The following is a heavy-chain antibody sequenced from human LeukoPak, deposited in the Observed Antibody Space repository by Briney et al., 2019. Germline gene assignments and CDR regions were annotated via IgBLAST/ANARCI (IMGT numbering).Heavy chain of an antibody. Sequence: PGGSLRLSCAASGFTFSSYSMNWVRQAPGKGLEWIGEINHSGNTNYNPSLKSRVTISVDTSKNQFSLKLSSVTAADTAVYYCARGGYYRIYFDYWGQGTLVTVSS. CDR3: ARGGYYRIYFDY. D-gene: IGHD3-22*01. CDR1: GFTFSSYS. J-gene: IGHJ4*02. CDR2: INHSGNT. V-gene: IGHV4-34*01.